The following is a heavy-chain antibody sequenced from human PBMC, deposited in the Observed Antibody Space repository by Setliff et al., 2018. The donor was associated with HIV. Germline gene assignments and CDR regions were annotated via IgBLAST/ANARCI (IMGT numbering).Heavy chain of an antibody. Sequence: SETLSLTCTVSGGSVNSRNYFWGWIRQPPGKGLEWIGTLYYSGEIRYNPSLKSRVTISVDTSKNQFSLRLSSVTAADTAVYYCAKLENGDEGGYVDVWGKGTTVTVSS. CDR3: AKLENGDEGGYVDV. V-gene: IGHV4-39*01. CDR1: GGSVNSRNYF. CDR2: LYYSGEI. J-gene: IGHJ6*03. D-gene: IGHD2-21*02.